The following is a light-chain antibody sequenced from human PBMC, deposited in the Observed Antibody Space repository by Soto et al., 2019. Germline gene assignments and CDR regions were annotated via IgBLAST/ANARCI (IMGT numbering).Light chain of an antibody. J-gene: IGKJ1*01. CDR1: QSLVYSDGNTY. CDR2: KVS. V-gene: IGKV2-30*01. Sequence: DVVMTQSPLSLPVTLGQPASISCRSSQSLVYSDGNTYLNWFQQRPGQSPRRLIYKVSNRDSGVPDRFSGSGSGTDLTLKISRVEAEDVGVYYCMQGTHWPLWTFGQGTKVEIK. CDR3: MQGTHWPLWT.